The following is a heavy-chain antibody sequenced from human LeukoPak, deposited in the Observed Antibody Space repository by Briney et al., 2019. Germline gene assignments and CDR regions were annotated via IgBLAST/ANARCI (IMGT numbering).Heavy chain of an antibody. V-gene: IGHV4-34*01. J-gene: IGHJ6*02. D-gene: IGHD2-2*01. CDR1: GGSFSGYY. CDR3: ARGGVNSDIVVVPAATYYYYGMDV. CDR2: INHSGST. Sequence: SETLSLTCAVYGGSFSGYYWSWIRQPPGNGLEWIGEINHSGSTNYNPSLKSRVTISVDTSKNQFSLKLSSVTAADTAVYYCARGGVNSDIVVVPAATYYYYGMDVWGQGTTVTVSS.